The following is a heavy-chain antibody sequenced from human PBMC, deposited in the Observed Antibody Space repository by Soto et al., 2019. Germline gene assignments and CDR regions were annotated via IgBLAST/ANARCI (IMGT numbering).Heavy chain of an antibody. V-gene: IGHV4-31*03. CDR1: GDSISAAAYY. D-gene: IGHD3-3*01. J-gene: IGHJ5*02. CDR3: ARETGYYGGYNWFDP. CDR2: IYYNGDT. Sequence: PSETLSLTCTVSGDSISAAAYYWSWIRQLPGKGLEWIGYIYYNGDTYYNPSLERRVTISLDTSKNQFSLELTSVTAADTAVYYCARETGYYGGYNWFDPWGQGTMVPVYS.